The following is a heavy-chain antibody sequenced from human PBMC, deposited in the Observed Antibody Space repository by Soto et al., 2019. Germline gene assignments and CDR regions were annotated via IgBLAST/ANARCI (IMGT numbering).Heavy chain of an antibody. CDR2: IITLFGTS. D-gene: IGHD2-21*02. Sequence: EQLMQSGAEVKKPGSSVKVSCKASGGTFSSHSINWVRQAPGQGLEWMGGIITLFGTSNYAQNFQGRVTITADQSTSTAYMELNSLTSDDTAVYYCAREVGYGDFSAALLDWGQGTLVNVST. CDR1: GGTFSSHS. V-gene: IGHV1-69*01. CDR3: AREVGYGDFSAALLD. J-gene: IGHJ4*02.